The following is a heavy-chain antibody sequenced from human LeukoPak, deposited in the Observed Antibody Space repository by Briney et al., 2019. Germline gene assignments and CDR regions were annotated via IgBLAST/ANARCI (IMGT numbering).Heavy chain of an antibody. Sequence: ASVKVSCKVSGYTLTELSMHWVRQAPGKGLEWMGGFDPEDGETIYAQKFQGRVTMTEDTSTDTAYMELSSLRSEDTAVYYCATHYDILTGYRYWGQGTLATVSS. CDR2: FDPEDGET. CDR1: GYTLTELS. J-gene: IGHJ4*02. D-gene: IGHD3-9*01. V-gene: IGHV1-24*01. CDR3: ATHYDILTGYRY.